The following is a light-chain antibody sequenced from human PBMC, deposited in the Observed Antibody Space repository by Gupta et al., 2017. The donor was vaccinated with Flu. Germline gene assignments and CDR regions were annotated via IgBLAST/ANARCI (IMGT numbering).Light chain of an antibody. Sequence: SSSNIGNNFVSWYEHLPGTAPKLLIYDNNERPSGIPDRFSGSKSGASATLGITGLQTGDEADYYCATWDNSLTAYVFGTGTKVTVL. CDR1: SSNIGNNF. V-gene: IGLV1-51*01. J-gene: IGLJ1*01. CDR3: ATWDNSLTAYV. CDR2: DNN.